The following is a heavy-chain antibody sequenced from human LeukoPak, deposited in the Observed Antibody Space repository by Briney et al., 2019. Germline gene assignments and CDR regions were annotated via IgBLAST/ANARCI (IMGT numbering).Heavy chain of an antibody. CDR3: ARANYDFWSGPDAFDI. CDR1: GGSISSGDYY. V-gene: IGHV4-30-4*01. J-gene: IGHJ3*02. CDR2: IYYSGST. D-gene: IGHD3-3*01. Sequence: PSETLSLTCTVSGGSISSGDYYWSWIRQPPGKGLEWIGYIYYSGSTYYNPSLKSRVTISVDTSKNQFSLKLSSVTAADTAVYYCARANYDFWSGPDAFDIWGQGTMVTVSS.